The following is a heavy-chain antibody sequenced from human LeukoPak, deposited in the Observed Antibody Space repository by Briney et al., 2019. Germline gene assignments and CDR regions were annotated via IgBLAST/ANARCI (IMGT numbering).Heavy chain of an antibody. CDR1: GYSFVLYG. CDR2: ISGSTGDT. V-gene: IGHV1-18*03. Sequence: ASVKVSCKASGYSFVLYGISWVRQAPGEGPEWMGWISGSTGDTNYAQKFQGRVTMTADTSSSTAYMELRSQRLDDMPVYYCARDENYGIFFNVDYWGQGTLVTVSS. CDR3: ARDENYGIFFNVDY. J-gene: IGHJ4*02. D-gene: IGHD4-17*01.